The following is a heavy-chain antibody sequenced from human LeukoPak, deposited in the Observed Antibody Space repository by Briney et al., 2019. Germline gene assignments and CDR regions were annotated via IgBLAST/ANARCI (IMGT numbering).Heavy chain of an antibody. J-gene: IGHJ6*02. Sequence: GGSLRLSCAASGFTFSSYGMHWVRQAPGKGLEWVAVMPYDGSNKYYADSVKGRFTISRDNSKNTLYLQMNSLRAEDTAVYYCAKEIGSWFPYYYYYYGMDVWGQGTTVTVSS. V-gene: IGHV3-30*18. CDR2: MPYDGSNK. CDR1: GFTFSSYG. D-gene: IGHD6-13*01. CDR3: AKEIGSWFPYYYYYYGMDV.